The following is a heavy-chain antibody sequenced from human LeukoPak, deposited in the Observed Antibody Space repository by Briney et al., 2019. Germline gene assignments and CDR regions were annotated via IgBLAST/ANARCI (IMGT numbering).Heavy chain of an antibody. D-gene: IGHD6-13*01. V-gene: IGHV3-9*01. J-gene: IGHJ4*02. CDR2: INWNSTNI. Sequence: GGSLRLSCTASGFTFNDYAVHWVRQAPGKGLEWVSGINWNSTNIEYADSVKGRFTISRDNAKNSLYLEMNSLRAEDTALYYCAKDVGGSSWFYFDYWGQGTLVTVSS. CDR1: GFTFNDYA. CDR3: AKDVGGSSWFYFDY.